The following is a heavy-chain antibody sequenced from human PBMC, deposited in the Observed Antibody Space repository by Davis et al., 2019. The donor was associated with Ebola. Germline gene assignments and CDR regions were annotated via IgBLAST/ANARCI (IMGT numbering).Heavy chain of an antibody. CDR3: ARSWRAGEMRYNFDY. J-gene: IGHJ4*01. CDR1: GGSFSGYY. CDR2: INHNGGT. V-gene: IGHV4-34*01. D-gene: IGHD3-16*01. Sequence: PSETLSLTCEVLGGSFSGYYLNWIRQAPGMGLEWIGDINHNGGTNYNPSLKGRVTISSDTSKRQFPLRVFSVTAADTAQYFCARSWRAGEMRYNFDYWGQGSVVIVSA.